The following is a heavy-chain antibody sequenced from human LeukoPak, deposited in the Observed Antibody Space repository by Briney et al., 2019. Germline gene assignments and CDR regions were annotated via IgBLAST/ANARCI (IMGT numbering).Heavy chain of an antibody. J-gene: IGHJ6*03. Sequence: ASVKVSCKASGYTFTSYDINWVRQATGQGLEWMGWMNPNSGNTGYAQKFQGRVTMTSNTSISTAYMELSGLRSEDTAVYYCARLRRIAARSHYYYYMDVWGKGTTVTVSS. D-gene: IGHD6-6*01. V-gene: IGHV1-8*01. CDR2: MNPNSGNT. CDR1: GYTFTSYD. CDR3: ARLRRIAARSHYYYYMDV.